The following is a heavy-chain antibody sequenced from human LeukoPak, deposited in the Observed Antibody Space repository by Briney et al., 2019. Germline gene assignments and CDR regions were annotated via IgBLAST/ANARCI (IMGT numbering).Heavy chain of an antibody. CDR3: ARDLYYGSGDYYYYYYMDV. CDR2: IYSGGST. D-gene: IGHD3-10*01. V-gene: IGHV3-66*02. CDR1: GFTVSSNY. J-gene: IGHJ6*03. Sequence: PGGSLRLSCAASGFTVSSNYMSWVRQAPGKGLEWVSVIYSGGSTYYADSVKGRLTISRDNSKNTLYLQMNSLRAEDTAVYYCARDLYYGSGDYYYYYYMDVWGKGTTVTVSS.